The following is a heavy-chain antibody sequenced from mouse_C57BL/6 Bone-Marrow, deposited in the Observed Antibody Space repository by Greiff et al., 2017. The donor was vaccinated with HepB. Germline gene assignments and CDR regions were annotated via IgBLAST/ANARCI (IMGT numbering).Heavy chain of an antibody. J-gene: IGHJ1*03. CDR3: ARHRITTVWYFDV. D-gene: IGHD1-1*01. Sequence: VHVKQSGGDLVKPGGSLKLSCAASGFTFSSYGMSWVRQTPDKRLEWVATISSGGSYTYYPDSVKGRFTISRDNAKNTLYLQMSSLKSEDTAMYYCARHRITTVWYFDVWGTGTTVTVSS. CDR2: ISSGGSYT. V-gene: IGHV5-6*01. CDR1: GFTFSSYG.